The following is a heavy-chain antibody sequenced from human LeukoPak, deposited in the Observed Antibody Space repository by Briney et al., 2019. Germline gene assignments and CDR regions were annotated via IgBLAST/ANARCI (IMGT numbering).Heavy chain of an antibody. D-gene: IGHD3-16*02. CDR1: GFTFSTFG. CDR3: VRDIELST. CDR2: ISGSGGST. J-gene: IGHJ3*01. V-gene: IGHV3-23*01. Sequence: PGGSLRLSCAASGFTFSTFGMNWVRQAPGKGLEWVSLISGSGGSTYYADSVKGRFTISRDNSKDTLFLQMNSLRAEDTAIYYCVRDIELSTWGLGTMVTVSS.